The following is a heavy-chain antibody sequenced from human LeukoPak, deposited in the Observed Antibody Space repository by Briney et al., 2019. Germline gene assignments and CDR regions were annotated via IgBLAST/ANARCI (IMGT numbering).Heavy chain of an antibody. D-gene: IGHD2-2*02. CDR3: AKDECYSTSCYIFDY. CDR1: GFTFSDYG. Sequence: PGGSLRLSCAASGFTFSDYGMHWVRQAPGKGLEWVAFIRYDGSNKYYTDSVKGRFTISRDNSKNTLYLQMNSLRAEDTAVYFCAKDECYSTSCYIFDYWGQGTLVTVS. J-gene: IGHJ4*02. CDR2: IRYDGSNK. V-gene: IGHV3-30*02.